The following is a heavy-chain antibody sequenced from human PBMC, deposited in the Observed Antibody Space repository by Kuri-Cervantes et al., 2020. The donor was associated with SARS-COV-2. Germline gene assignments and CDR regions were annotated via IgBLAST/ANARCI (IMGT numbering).Heavy chain of an antibody. Sequence: GESLKISCAASGFTFDDYGMSWVRQAPGKGLEWVSGIHWNGGSTGYADSVKGRFTISRDNAKNSLYLQMNSLRAEDTALYYCARAISSWFDYRGQGTLVTVSS. CDR1: GFTFDDYG. CDR3: ARAISSWFDY. D-gene: IGHD6-13*01. CDR2: IHWNGGST. V-gene: IGHV3-20*04. J-gene: IGHJ4*02.